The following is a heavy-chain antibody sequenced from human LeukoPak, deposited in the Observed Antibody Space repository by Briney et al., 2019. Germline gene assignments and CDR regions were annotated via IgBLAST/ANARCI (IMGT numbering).Heavy chain of an antibody. CDR2: IKSKTHGGTA. CDR3: TIEVAGDRDY. Sequence: GGSLRLSCAGSGFTFSNAWMRWVRQAPGKGLDWVGRIKSKTHGGTADYGASVKGRFTIARDDSKNTLYLQMNSLKTEDTAVYYCTIEVAGDRDYWGQGTLVTVSS. V-gene: IGHV3-15*01. J-gene: IGHJ4*02. D-gene: IGHD3-16*01. CDR1: GFTFSNAW.